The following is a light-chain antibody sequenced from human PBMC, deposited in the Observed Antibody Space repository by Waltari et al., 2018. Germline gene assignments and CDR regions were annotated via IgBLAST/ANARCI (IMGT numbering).Light chain of an antibody. Sequence: EIVLTQSPATLSLSPGEGATLSCRVSQSVGRSLAWIRQKPGQAPRLVIYDASFRATGIPARFSGSGSGTDFTLTISSLEAEDFAIYYCQQRSVWPPTFGRGTKLEIK. CDR1: QSVGRS. J-gene: IGKJ2*01. CDR3: QQRSVWPPT. V-gene: IGKV3-11*01. CDR2: DAS.